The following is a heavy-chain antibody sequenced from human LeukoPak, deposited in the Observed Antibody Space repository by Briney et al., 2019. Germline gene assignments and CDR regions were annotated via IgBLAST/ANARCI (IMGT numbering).Heavy chain of an antibody. D-gene: IGHD3-3*01. V-gene: IGHV3-7*01. CDR2: IKEDGSEK. Sequence: GGSLRLSCAASGFTFSRYWMTWVRQAPGKGLEWVANIKEDGSEKYSVDSVGGRFTISRDNTKNSLFLEINSLRAEDTAVYYCATGWSHHDYWGQGTLVTVSS. J-gene: IGHJ4*02. CDR3: ATGWSHHDY. CDR1: GFTFSRYW.